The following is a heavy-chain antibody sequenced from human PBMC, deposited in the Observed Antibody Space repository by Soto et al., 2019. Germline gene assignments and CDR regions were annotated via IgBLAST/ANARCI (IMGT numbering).Heavy chain of an antibody. Sequence: GGSLRLSCSASGFTFSSNAMHWVRQAPGKGLEYVSAISSNGGSTYYADSVKGRFTISRDNSKNTLYLQMSSLRAEDTTVYYCVKAGAVGATFAFDIWGQGTMVTVSS. CDR1: GFTFSSNA. CDR2: ISSNGGST. J-gene: IGHJ3*02. CDR3: VKAGAVGATFAFDI. V-gene: IGHV3-64D*09. D-gene: IGHD1-26*01.